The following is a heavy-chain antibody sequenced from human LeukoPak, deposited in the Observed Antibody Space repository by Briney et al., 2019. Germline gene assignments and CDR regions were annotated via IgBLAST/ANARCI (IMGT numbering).Heavy chain of an antibody. J-gene: IGHJ4*02. CDR1: GFSFSSYA. V-gene: IGHV3-23*01. CDR2: ISGSGGST. Sequence: PGGSLRLSCAASGFSFSSYAMSWVRQAPEKGLEWVSAISGSGGSTYYADSVKGRFTISRDNSKNTLYLQMNSLRAEDTAVYYCARDKGFCRGGGSCYTIFDSWGQGTPVTVSS. D-gene: IGHD2-15*01. CDR3: ARDKGFCRGGGSCYTIFDS.